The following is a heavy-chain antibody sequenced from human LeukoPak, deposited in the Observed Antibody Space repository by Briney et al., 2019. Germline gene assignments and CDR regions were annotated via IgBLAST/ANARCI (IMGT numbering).Heavy chain of an antibody. CDR2: VNDSGNP. D-gene: IGHD2-21*02. V-gene: IGHV4-34*01. J-gene: IGHJ6*03. CDR3: ARGRFRFIMGVGDHYYIDV. Sequence: SETLSLTCAVYGGSMIGYHWTWIRQPPGQGLEWIGEVNDSGNPYYNSSLKSRLTISLDTSKNQFSLKLSSVTAADTAHYCCARGRFRFIMGVGDHYYIDVWGEGTTVTVS. CDR1: GGSMIGYH.